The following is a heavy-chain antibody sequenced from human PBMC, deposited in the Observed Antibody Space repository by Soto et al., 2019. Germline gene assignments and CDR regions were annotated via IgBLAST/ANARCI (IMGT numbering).Heavy chain of an antibody. Sequence: SETLSLTCTVSGGSISSYYWSWIRQPPGKGLEWIGYIYYSGSTNYNPSLKSRVTISVDTSKNQFSLKLSSVTAADTAVYYCAALNYYGSGSYPNWFDPWGQGTLVTVS. J-gene: IGHJ5*02. CDR3: AALNYYGSGSYPNWFDP. CDR2: IYYSGST. CDR1: GGSISSYY. V-gene: IGHV4-59*01. D-gene: IGHD3-10*01.